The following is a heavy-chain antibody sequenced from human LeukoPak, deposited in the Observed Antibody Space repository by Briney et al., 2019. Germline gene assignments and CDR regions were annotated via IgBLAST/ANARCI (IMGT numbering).Heavy chain of an antibody. CDR2: MYSSGST. CDR3: ARQGSGWYGWFDP. D-gene: IGHD6-19*01. Sequence: SETLSFTCTGSGGSIRSYYWSWMRQPAGKGLEWIGRMYSSGSTNYHPSLKSRVTMSVATSNNEFSLKLRSVTAADTAVYYCARQGSGWYGWFDPWGQGTLVTVSS. V-gene: IGHV4-4*07. J-gene: IGHJ5*02. CDR1: GGSIRSYY.